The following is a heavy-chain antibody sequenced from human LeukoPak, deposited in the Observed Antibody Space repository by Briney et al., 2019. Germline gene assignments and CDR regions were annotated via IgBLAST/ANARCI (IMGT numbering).Heavy chain of an antibody. Sequence: SETLSLTCAVYGGSFSGYYWSWIRQPPGKGLEWIGEIDHSGSTNYNPSLKSRVTISIRTSKNQFSLKLSSVTAADTAVYYCARVAGRSGGFDYWGQGTLVTVSS. D-gene: IGHD1-14*01. CDR2: IDHSGST. CDR3: ARVAGRSGGFDY. V-gene: IGHV4-34*01. J-gene: IGHJ4*02. CDR1: GGSFSGYY.